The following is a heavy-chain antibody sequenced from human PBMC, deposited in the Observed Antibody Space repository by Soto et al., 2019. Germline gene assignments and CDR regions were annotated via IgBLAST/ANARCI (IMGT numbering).Heavy chain of an antibody. CDR2: INHSGST. Sequence: QVQLQQWGAGLLKPSETLSLTCAVYGGSFSGYYWSWISQPPGKGLEWIGEINHSGSTNYNASLKRRVTISVDTSKNQFSLKLNSVTAADTAVYYCARRPSSGSPFDYWGQGTLVTVSS. V-gene: IGHV4-34*01. CDR3: ARRPSSGSPFDY. CDR1: GGSFSGYY. D-gene: IGHD3-22*01. J-gene: IGHJ4*02.